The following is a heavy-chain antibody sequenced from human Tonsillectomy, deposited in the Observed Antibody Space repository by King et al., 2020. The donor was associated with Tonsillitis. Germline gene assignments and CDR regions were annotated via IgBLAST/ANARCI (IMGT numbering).Heavy chain of an antibody. V-gene: IGHV3-30*02. CDR3: AKDRESGDYAPLDH. CDR2: ISYDGGNK. J-gene: IGHJ4*02. Sequence: VQLVESGGGVVQSGGSLRLSCAASGFTFSSYGIHWVRQAPGKGLEWVAYISYDGGNKYYADAVKGRFTISRDISKNTVYLQMSSLRIEDTAVYYCAKDRESGDYAPLDHWGQGTLVTVS. D-gene: IGHD4-17*01. CDR1: GFTFSSYG.